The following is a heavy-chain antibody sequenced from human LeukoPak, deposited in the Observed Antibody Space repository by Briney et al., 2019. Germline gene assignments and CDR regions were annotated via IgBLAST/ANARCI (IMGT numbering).Heavy chain of an antibody. CDR1: GGSFSGYY. CDR3: ARGYYDSSGPYYFRY. Sequence: SETLSLTCAVYGGSFSGYYWSWIRQPAGKGLEWIGRIYTSGSTNYNPSLKSRVTISVDTSKNQFSLKLSSVTAADTAVYYCARGYYDSSGPYYFRYWGQGTLVTVSS. D-gene: IGHD3-22*01. V-gene: IGHV4-59*10. CDR2: IYTSGST. J-gene: IGHJ4*02.